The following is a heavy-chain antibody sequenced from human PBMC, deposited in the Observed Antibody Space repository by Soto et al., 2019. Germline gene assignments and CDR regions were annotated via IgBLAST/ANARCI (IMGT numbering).Heavy chain of an antibody. Sequence: GGSLRLSCAASGFTFSNAWMNWVRQAPGKGLEWVGRIKSKTDGGTTDYAAPVKGRFTISRDDSKNTLYLQMNSLKTEDTAVYYCTTETLSWRNDAFDIWGQGTMVTVSS. CDR3: TTETLSWRNDAFDI. J-gene: IGHJ3*02. D-gene: IGHD3-3*01. CDR1: GFTFSNAW. CDR2: IKSKTDGGTT. V-gene: IGHV3-15*07.